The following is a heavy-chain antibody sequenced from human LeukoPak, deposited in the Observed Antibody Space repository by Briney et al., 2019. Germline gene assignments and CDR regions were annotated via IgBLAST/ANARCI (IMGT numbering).Heavy chain of an antibody. CDR1: GYTFTSYD. D-gene: IGHD3-22*01. Sequence: ASVKVSCKASGYTFTSYDINWVRQATGQGLEWMGWMNPNSGNTGYAQKFQGRVTMTRNTSISTAYMELSSLRSEDTAVYYCARQDYDSPESGYWGQGTLVTVSS. CDR2: MNPNSGNT. CDR3: ARQDYDSPESGY. J-gene: IGHJ4*02. V-gene: IGHV1-8*01.